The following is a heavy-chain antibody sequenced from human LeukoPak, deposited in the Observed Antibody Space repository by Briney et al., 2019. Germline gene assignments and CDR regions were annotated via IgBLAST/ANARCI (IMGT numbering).Heavy chain of an antibody. D-gene: IGHD4-17*01. CDR1: GYTFTSYY. Sequence: ASVKVSCKASGYTFTSYYMHWLRQAPGQGLEWMGIIDPSGGSTNYAQKFQGRVTITADTSTSTAYMELSSLRSEDTAVYYCARDYLEYGDHGHGTWGQGTLVTVSS. CDR3: ARDYLEYGDHGHGT. V-gene: IGHV1-46*01. J-gene: IGHJ5*02. CDR2: IDPSGGST.